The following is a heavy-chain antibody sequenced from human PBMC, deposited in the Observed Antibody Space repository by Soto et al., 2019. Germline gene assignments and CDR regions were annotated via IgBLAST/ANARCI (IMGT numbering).Heavy chain of an antibody. CDR3: AKFYGSGSYQWYFVY. CDR1: GFTFSNSA. CDR2: ISAGGGIT. D-gene: IGHD3-10*01. Sequence: GGSLRLSCAVSGFTFSNSAMHWVRQPPGGGLEYVSTISAGGGITYYADSVKGRFTISRDNSKNTLYLQMNSLRAEDTAVYYCAKFYGSGSYQWYFVYWGQGTLVTVSS. J-gene: IGHJ4*02. V-gene: IGHV3-23*01.